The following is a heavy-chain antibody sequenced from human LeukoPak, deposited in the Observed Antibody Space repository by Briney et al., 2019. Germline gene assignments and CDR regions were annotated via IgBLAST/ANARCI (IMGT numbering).Heavy chain of an antibody. CDR2: IIPIFGTA. Sequence: GASVKLSCKASGGTFSSYAISWVRQAPGQGLEWMGGIIPIFGTANYAQKFQGRVTITTDESTSTAYMELSSLRSEDTAVYYCARGVEMATQSSSLDYWGQGTLVTVSS. J-gene: IGHJ4*02. CDR1: GGTFSSYA. CDR3: ARGVEMATQSSSLDY. D-gene: IGHD5-24*01. V-gene: IGHV1-69*05.